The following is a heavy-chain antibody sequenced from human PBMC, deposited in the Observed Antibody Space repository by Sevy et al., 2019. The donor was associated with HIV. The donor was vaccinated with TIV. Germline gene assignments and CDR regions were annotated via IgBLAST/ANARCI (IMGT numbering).Heavy chain of an antibody. CDR2: ISSSGDTT. J-gene: IGHJ6*02. D-gene: IGHD3-3*01. Sequence: GGSLRLSCTGSGFTFSSFEMNWVRQAPGKGLEWVSYISSSGDTTDYADSVRGRFTISRDNAKKSLYLQMNSLRAEDTAIYYCAKRGGQYDLGMDVWGQGTTVTVSS. CDR3: AKRGGQYDLGMDV. V-gene: IGHV3-48*03. CDR1: GFTFSSFE.